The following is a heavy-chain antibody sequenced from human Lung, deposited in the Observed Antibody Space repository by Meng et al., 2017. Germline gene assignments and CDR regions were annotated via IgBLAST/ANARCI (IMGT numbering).Heavy chain of an antibody. D-gene: IGHD3-16*02. V-gene: IGHV3-15*01. CDR2: IKSKVDGGTT. CDR3: TTDLPFTEGGVITT. J-gene: IGHJ5*02. Sequence: VQLGESWGGLVKPWGSLRLSCEVPGGTFRNFWMTWVRQAPGKGLEWVGRIKSKVDGGTTDFAAPVKGRFTISRDDAQNTLYLQMDSLKTEDTAVYYCTTDLPFTEGGVITTWGQGTLVTVSS. CDR1: GGTFRNFW.